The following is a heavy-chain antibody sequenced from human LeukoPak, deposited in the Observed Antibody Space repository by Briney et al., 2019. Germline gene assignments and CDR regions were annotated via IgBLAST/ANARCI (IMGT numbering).Heavy chain of an antibody. CDR3: ARGGRYSGYGKNNWFDP. CDR2: INPNSGGT. D-gene: IGHD5-12*01. J-gene: IGHJ5*02. CDR1: GYTFTGYY. V-gene: IGHV1-2*02. Sequence: ASVKVSCKASGYTFTGYYMHWVRQAPGQGLEWMGWINPNSGGTNYAQKFQGRVTMTWDTSISTAYMELSRLRSDDTAVYYCARGGRYSGYGKNNWFDPWGQGTLVTVSS.